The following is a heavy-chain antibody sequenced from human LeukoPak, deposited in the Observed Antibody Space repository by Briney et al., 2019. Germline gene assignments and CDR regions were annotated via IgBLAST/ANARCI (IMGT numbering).Heavy chain of an antibody. J-gene: IGHJ3*02. CDR2: IYYSGST. CDR1: GGSISSSSYY. V-gene: IGHV4-61*01. CDR3: ARVTRWELRWRAFDI. D-gene: IGHD1-26*01. Sequence: SETLSLTCTVSGGSISSSSYYWSWIRQPPGKGLEWIGYIYYSGSTNYNPSLKSRVTISVDTSKNQFSLKLSSVTAADTAVYYCARVTRWELRWRAFDIWGQGTMVTVSS.